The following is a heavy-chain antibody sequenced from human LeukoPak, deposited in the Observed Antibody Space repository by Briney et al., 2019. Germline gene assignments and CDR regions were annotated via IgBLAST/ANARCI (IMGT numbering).Heavy chain of an antibody. CDR2: ISSSSTYI. D-gene: IGHD7-27*01. Sequence: GGSLRLSCAASGFTFSIYTMNWVRQAPGKGLEWVSSISSSSTYIYYADSVEGRFTISRDNAKNSLYLQMNSLRAEDTAVYYCARDLHSGEVDIWGQGTMVTASS. J-gene: IGHJ3*02. V-gene: IGHV3-21*01. CDR3: ARDLHSGEVDI. CDR1: GFTFSIYT.